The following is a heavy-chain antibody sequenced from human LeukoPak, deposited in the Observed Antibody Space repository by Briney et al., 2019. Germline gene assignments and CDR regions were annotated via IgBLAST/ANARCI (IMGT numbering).Heavy chain of an antibody. CDR2: IYYSGST. D-gene: IGHD7-27*01. CDR1: GGSISSSSYY. CDR3: ARDPDSNWGLAY. J-gene: IGHJ4*02. Sequence: SETLSLTCTVSGGSISSSSYYWGWIRQPPGKGLEWIGSIYYSGSTYYNPSLKSRVTISVDTSKNQFSLKLSSVTAADTAVYYCARDPDSNWGLAYWGQGTLVTVSS. V-gene: IGHV4-39*07.